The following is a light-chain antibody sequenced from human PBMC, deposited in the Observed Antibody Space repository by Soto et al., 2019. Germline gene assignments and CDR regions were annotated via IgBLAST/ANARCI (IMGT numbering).Light chain of an antibody. Sequence: QSARTQPPSASGSPGQSVTISCTGTSSDVGVYNYVSWYQQHPGKAPKLMIYEVIKRPSGVPERFSGSKSGNTASLTVSGLQAEDEADYYCSSYAGNNNVVFGGGTKLTVL. CDR1: SSDVGVYNY. J-gene: IGLJ2*01. CDR3: SSYAGNNNVV. V-gene: IGLV2-8*01. CDR2: EVI.